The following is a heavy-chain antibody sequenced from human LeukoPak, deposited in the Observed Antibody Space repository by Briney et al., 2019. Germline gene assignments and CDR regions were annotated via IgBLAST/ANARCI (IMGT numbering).Heavy chain of an antibody. D-gene: IGHD3-9*01. J-gene: IGHJ4*02. CDR2: INTNTGNP. V-gene: IGHV7-4-1*02. Sequence: ASVKVSCKASGYTFTSYAMNWVRQAPGQGLEWMGWINTNTGNPTYAQGFTGRFVFSLDTSVSTAYLQISSLKAEDTAVYYCARGAPKNDILTGYYRANWGQGTLVTVSS. CDR1: GYTFTSYA. CDR3: ARGAPKNDILTGYYRAN.